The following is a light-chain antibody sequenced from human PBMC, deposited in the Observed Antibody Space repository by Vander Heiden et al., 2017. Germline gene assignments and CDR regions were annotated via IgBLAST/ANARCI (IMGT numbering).Light chain of an antibody. Sequence: DIQLSQSPPSLSASVGDRVTITCRSSRDIRTYLNWYHQKRGESPKLLIYGASTVHSGVPSRLSGSGSATHFTPTINGLQVDDVGTYFCQQSYNMFSFGAGTQV. CDR2: GAS. CDR1: RDIRTY. CDR3: QQSYNMFS. J-gene: IGKJ4*01. V-gene: IGKV1-39*01.